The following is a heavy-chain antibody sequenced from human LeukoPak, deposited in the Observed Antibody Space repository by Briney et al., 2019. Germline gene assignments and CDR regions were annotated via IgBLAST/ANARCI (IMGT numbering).Heavy chain of an antibody. CDR3: AKWRHVANIVGMATTEYYFDY. CDR1: GFTFSSYG. CDR2: ISYDGSNK. Sequence: GGSLRLSCAASGFTFSSYGMHWVRQAPGKGLEWVAVISYDGSNKYYADSVKGRFTISRDNSKNTLYLQMNSLRAEDTAVYYCAKWRHVANIVGMATTEYYFDYWGQGTLVTVSS. V-gene: IGHV3-30*18. D-gene: IGHD5-24*01. J-gene: IGHJ4*02.